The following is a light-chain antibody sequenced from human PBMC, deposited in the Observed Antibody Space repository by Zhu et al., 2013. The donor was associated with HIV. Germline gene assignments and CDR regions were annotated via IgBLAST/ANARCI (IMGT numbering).Light chain of an antibody. V-gene: IGKV4-1*01. Sequence: DIVMTQSPDSLGVSLGERATITCKSSQNLLYSSDNRNYLAWYQHKSGQPPRLLISWASTRESGVPARISGSGSGTDFTLTITGLEPEDFGMYFCQRFGSSYTWTFGQGTNVEIK. J-gene: IGKJ1*01. CDR3: QRFGSSYTWT. CDR1: QNLLYSSDNRNY. CDR2: WAS.